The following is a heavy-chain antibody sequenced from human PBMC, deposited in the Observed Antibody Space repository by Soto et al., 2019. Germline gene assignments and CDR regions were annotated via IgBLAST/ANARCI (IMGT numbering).Heavy chain of an antibody. CDR2: ISGSGDNT. D-gene: IGHD5-12*01. J-gene: IGHJ4*02. CDR3: AKGYYSGYDLAYFDY. CDR1: GFSFDDYA. V-gene: IGHV3-23*01. Sequence: EVQLLESGGGLVQPGGSLRLSCAASGFSFDDYAMTWVRQAAGKGLEWVSAISGSGDNTYYADSVKGRFTISIDNSKNTLYLQLNSRRAEDTALYYCAKGYYSGYDLAYFDYWGQGTLVTVSS.